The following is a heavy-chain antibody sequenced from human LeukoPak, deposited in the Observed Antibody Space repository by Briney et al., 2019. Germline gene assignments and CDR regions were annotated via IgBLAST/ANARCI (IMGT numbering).Heavy chain of an antibody. D-gene: IGHD2-2*01. CDR2: IWYDGSNK. CDR3: TPVYGIVVVSDASI. J-gene: IGHJ4*02. CDR1: GFTFSSYG. V-gene: IGHV3-33*01. Sequence: GRSLRLSCAASGFTFSSYGMHWVRQAPGKGLEWVSLIWYDGSNKYYADSVKGRFTISRDNSKNTLYLQMNSLETEDTAVYYCTPVYGIVVVSDASIWGQGTLVTVSS.